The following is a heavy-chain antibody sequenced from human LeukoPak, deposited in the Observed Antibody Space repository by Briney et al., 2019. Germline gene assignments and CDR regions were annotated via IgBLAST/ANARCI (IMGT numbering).Heavy chain of an antibody. CDR2: INHSGST. Sequence: SETLSLTCAVYGGSFSGYYWSWIRQPPGKGLEWIGEINHSGSTNYNPSLKSRVTISVDTSKTQFSLKLSSVTAADTAVYYCARVTKMTTVTTSYGFDPWGQGTLVTVSS. J-gene: IGHJ5*02. V-gene: IGHV4-34*01. D-gene: IGHD4-11*01. CDR3: ARVTKMTTVTTSYGFDP. CDR1: GGSFSGYY.